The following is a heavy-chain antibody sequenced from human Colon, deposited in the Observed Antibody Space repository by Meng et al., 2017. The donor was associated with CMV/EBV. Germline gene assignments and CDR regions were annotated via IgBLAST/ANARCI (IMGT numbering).Heavy chain of an antibody. CDR3: ARDRYSSGWYAAVFDY. V-gene: IGHV4-34*01. Sequence: SETLSLTCAVYGGSFSGYYWSWIRQPPGKGLEWIGEINHSGSTNYNPSLKSRVTISVDTSKNQFSLKLSSVTAADTAVYYCARDRYSSGWYAAVFDYWDQGTLVTVSS. D-gene: IGHD6-19*01. CDR1: GGSFSGYY. J-gene: IGHJ4*02. CDR2: INHSGST.